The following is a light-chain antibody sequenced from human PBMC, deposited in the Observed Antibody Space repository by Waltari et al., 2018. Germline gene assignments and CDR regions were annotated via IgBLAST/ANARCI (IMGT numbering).Light chain of an antibody. CDR1: PSSSKY. V-gene: IGKV3-20*01. J-gene: IGKJ1*01. CDR3: QHYESLPVT. CDR2: HAS. Sequence: EIVLTQSPGTLSLSPGERATCSCRASPSSSKYLAWYQQKLCQAPRLLIDHASRRAAGIPDRFSGSGSGTDFSLSISRREHEDLTVYYCQHYESLPVTCGQGTKVEIK.